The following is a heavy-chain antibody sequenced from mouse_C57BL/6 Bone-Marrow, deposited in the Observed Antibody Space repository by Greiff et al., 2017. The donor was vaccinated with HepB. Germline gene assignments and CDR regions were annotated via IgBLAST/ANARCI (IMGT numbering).Heavy chain of an antibody. CDR1: GYTFTSYW. CDR2: IYPGSGST. D-gene: IGHD2-4*01. V-gene: IGHV1-55*01. Sequence: VQLQQPGAELVKPGASVKMSCKASGYTFTSYWITWVKQRPGQGLEWIGDIYPGSGSTNYNEKFKSKATLTVDTSSSTAYMQLSSLTSEDSAVYYCARTIYDYDCYWYFDVWGTGTTVTVSS. J-gene: IGHJ1*03. CDR3: ARTIYDYDCYWYFDV.